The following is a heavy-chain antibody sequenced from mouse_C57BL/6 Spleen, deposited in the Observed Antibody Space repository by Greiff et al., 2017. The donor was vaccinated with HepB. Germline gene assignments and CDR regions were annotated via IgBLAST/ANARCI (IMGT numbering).Heavy chain of an antibody. D-gene: IGHD3-2*02. CDR1: GYSITSGYY. CDR2: ISYDGSN. V-gene: IGHV3-6*01. Sequence: EVQLVESGPGLVKPSQSLSLTCSVTGYSITSGYYWNWIRQFPGNKLEWMGYISYDGSNNYNPSLKNRISITRDTSKNQFFLKLNSVTTEDTATYYCARDPAQTDYAMDYWGQGTSVTVSS. CDR3: ARDPAQTDYAMDY. J-gene: IGHJ4*01.